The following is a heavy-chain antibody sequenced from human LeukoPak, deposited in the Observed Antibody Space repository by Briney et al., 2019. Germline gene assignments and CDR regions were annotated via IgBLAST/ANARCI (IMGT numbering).Heavy chain of an antibody. CDR3: ARSSDSSGYYDYFDY. CDR1: GYSFTSYW. D-gene: IGHD3-22*01. CDR2: IYPGDSDT. V-gene: IGHV5-51*01. J-gene: IGHJ4*02. Sequence: GESPKISCKGSGYSFTSYWIGWVRQMPGKGLEWMAVIYPGDSDTKYSPSFQGHITISADSSSTTAYLQWSSLKASDTAIYYCARSSDSSGYYDYFDYWGQGTLVTVSS.